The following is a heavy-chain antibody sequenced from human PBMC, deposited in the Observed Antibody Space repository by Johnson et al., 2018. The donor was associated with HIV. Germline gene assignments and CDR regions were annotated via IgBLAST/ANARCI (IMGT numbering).Heavy chain of an antibody. D-gene: IGHD2-15*01. CDR2: LKSKTDGGTT. CDR1: GFTFSNAW. Sequence: VQLVESGGGLVQPGGYLRLSCAASGFTFSNAWMSWVRQAPGKGLEWVGRLKSKTDGGTTDYAAPVTGRFTISRDDSKNTLYLQMNSLRAEDTAVYYCAKGGFCSGGSCYFLGRELDAFDIWGQGTMVTVSS. CDR3: AKGGFCSGGSCYFLGRELDAFDI. J-gene: IGHJ3*02. V-gene: IGHV3-15*05.